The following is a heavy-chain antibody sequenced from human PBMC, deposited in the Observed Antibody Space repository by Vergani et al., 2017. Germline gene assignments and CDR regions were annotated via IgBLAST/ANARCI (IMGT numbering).Heavy chain of an antibody. D-gene: IGHD3-22*01. Sequence: QVQLQESGPGLVKPSETLSLTCTVPGGSISSYYWSWIRQPPGKGLEWIGYIYYSGSTNYNPSLKSRVTISVDTSKNQFSLKLSSVTAADTAVYYCARDRYYDSSGYYYFDYWGQGTLVTVSS. J-gene: IGHJ4*02. V-gene: IGHV4-59*01. CDR2: IYYSGST. CDR3: ARDRYYDSSGYYYFDY. CDR1: GGSISSYY.